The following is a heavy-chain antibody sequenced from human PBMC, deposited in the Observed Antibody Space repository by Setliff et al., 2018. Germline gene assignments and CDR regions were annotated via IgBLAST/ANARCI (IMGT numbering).Heavy chain of an antibody. J-gene: IGHJ4*02. CDR2: ITGSGSST. D-gene: IGHD2-15*01. Sequence: QTGGSLRLSCAASGFTFSSYAMNWVRQAPGKGLECVSIITGSGSSTYYADSVKGRFTISRDNSKNTVYLQMNSLRAEDTAVYYCAKAPSPSCIGATCYPFDCWGQGTLVTVS. V-gene: IGHV3-23*01. CDR1: GFTFSSYA. CDR3: AKAPSPSCIGATCYPFDC.